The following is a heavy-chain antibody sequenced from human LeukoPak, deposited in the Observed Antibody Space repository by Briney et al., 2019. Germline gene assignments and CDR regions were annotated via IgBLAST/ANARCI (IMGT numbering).Heavy chain of an antibody. D-gene: IGHD6-13*01. V-gene: IGHV3-11*01. Sequence: GGSLRLSCTASGFTFSDYYMTWIRQSRGEGLEWVAHMSTTGTTIYYIDSVKGRFTISRDNAKNSLYLQMNSLRAEDTAMYYCARVTAAGPYDFWGQGTPVTVSS. CDR3: ARVTAAGPYDF. CDR2: MSTTGTTI. CDR1: GFTFSDYY. J-gene: IGHJ4*02.